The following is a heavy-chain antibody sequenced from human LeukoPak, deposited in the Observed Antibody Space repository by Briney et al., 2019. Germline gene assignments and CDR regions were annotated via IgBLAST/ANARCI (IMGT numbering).Heavy chain of an antibody. D-gene: IGHD4-11*01. Sequence: GGSLRLSCAASGFTLSSFAMTWVRQAPGQGLEWVSSIIGTGDGTFYADSVKGRFTISRDNSKNTLFLQMNSLRAEDTAVYYCAKGKAYNNLDWFDPWGQGTLVTVSS. J-gene: IGHJ5*02. V-gene: IGHV3-23*01. CDR1: GFTLSSFA. CDR2: IIGTGDGT. CDR3: AKGKAYNNLDWFDP.